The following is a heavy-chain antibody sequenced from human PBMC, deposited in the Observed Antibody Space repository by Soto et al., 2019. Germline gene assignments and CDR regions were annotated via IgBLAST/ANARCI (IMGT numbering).Heavy chain of an antibody. J-gene: IGHJ3*02. CDR3: ASCSGGSCSAAFDI. Sequence: ASVKVSCKASGYTFTSYDINWVRQATGQGLEWMGWMNSNSGNTGYAQKFQGRVTMTRNTSISTAYMELSSLRSEDTAVYYCASCSGGSCSAAFDIWGQGTMVTVSS. CDR2: MNSNSGNT. V-gene: IGHV1-8*01. CDR1: GYTFTSYD. D-gene: IGHD2-15*01.